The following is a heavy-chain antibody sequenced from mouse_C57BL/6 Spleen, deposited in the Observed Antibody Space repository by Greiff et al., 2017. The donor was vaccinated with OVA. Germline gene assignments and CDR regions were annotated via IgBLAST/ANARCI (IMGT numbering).Heavy chain of an antibody. V-gene: IGHV5-6*01. D-gene: IGHD3-2*02. Sequence: EVQLMESGGDLVKPGGSLKLSCAASGFTFSSYGMSWVRQTPDKRLEWVATISSGGSYTYYPDNVKGRFTISRDNAKNTLYLQMSSLKLEDTTMYYCAIHDSSCGEYCYAMDYWGQGTSVTVSS. CDR3: AIHDSSCGEYCYAMDY. J-gene: IGHJ4*01. CDR2: ISSGGSYT. CDR1: GFTFSSYG.